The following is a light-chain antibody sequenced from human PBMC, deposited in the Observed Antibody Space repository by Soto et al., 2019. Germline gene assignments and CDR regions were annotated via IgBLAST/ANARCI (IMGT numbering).Light chain of an antibody. CDR2: AAS. Sequence: DIQMTQSPSSLSASVGDRVTITCRTSETISTYVNWYQKKPGKAPKLLIYAASSLQSEVPSRFSGSGSGTDFTLTISSLQPEDFATYYCQQGHSNPITLGQGTRLEIK. V-gene: IGKV1-39*01. CDR1: ETISTY. CDR3: QQGHSNPIT. J-gene: IGKJ5*01.